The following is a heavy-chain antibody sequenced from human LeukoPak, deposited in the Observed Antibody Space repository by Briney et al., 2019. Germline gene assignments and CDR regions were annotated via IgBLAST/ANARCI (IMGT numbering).Heavy chain of an antibody. CDR2: ISSSGSTI. CDR1: GFTFSSFE. Sequence: GSLRLSCAASGFTFSSFEMNWVRQAPGKGPGWVSYISSSGSTIYYADSVKGRFTISRDNSKNTLYLQMNSLRAEDTAVYYCAKEIYGDPTGGRFQHWGQGTLVTVSS. D-gene: IGHD4-17*01. CDR3: AKEIYGDPTGGRFQH. J-gene: IGHJ1*01. V-gene: IGHV3-48*03.